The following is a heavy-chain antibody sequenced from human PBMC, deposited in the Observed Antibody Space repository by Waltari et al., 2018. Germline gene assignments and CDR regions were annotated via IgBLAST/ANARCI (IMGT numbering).Heavy chain of an antibody. J-gene: IGHJ4*02. D-gene: IGHD3-10*01. Sequence: QVQLVESGGGVAQPGGSLRLSCASSGFTFGSFGMPWVRQAPGKGLEWVAFIRYDGSNKYYADSVKGRFTISRDNSKNTLYLQMNSLRAEDTAVYYCAKGYYYGSGSFDYWGQGTLVTVSS. CDR3: AKGYYYGSGSFDY. CDR1: GFTFGSFG. V-gene: IGHV3-30*02. CDR2: IRYDGSNK.